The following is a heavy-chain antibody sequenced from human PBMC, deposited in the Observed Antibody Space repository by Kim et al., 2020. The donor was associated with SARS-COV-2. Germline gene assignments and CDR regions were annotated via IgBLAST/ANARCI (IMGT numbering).Heavy chain of an antibody. CDR3: TRDNPTVADFDS. J-gene: IGHJ4*02. D-gene: IGHD4-17*01. Sequence: YADSWEGRFSIFRANAKNLLFLQMNSLRVEDTAVYYCTRDNPTVADFDSWGQGTRVTVSS. V-gene: IGHV3-48*03.